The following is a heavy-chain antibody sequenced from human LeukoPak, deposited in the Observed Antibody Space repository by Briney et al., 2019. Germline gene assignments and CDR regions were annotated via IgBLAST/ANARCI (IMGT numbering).Heavy chain of an antibody. D-gene: IGHD3-3*01. J-gene: IGHJ4*02. V-gene: IGHV4-38-2*02. CDR3: ARSPSPFITIFGVVTKLYYFDY. Sequence: PSETLSLTCTVSGYSISSGYYWGWIRQPPGKGLEWIGSIYHSGSTYYNPSLKSRVTISVDTSKNQFSLKLSSVTAADTAVYYCARSPSPFITIFGVVTKLYYFDYWGQGTLVTVSS. CDR2: IYHSGST. CDR1: GYSISSGYY.